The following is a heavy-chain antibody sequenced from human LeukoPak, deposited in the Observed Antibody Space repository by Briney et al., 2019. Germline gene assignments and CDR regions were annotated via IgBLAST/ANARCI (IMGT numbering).Heavy chain of an antibody. J-gene: IGHJ4*02. CDR2: ISYDGGNK. Sequence: GGSLRLSCAASGFTFSSYAMHWVRQAPGKGLEWVAVISYDGGNKYYADSVKGRFTISRDNSKNTLYLQMNSLRAEDTAVYYCARVPYYDSSGYPFDYWGQGTLVTVSS. CDR3: ARVPYYDSSGYPFDY. CDR1: GFTFSSYA. D-gene: IGHD3-22*01. V-gene: IGHV3-30*04.